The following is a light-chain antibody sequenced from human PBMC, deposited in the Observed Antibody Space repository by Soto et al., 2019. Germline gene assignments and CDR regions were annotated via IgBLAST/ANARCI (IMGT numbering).Light chain of an antibody. Sequence: QSVLTQPPSASGTPGQKVTISCSGNTSNIGSNTVNWYQQFPGTAPKFLIFSTTQRPSGVPARFSGSKSGTSASLAIGGLQADDEAHYYCGAWDNSLKGWVFGAGTKVTVL. V-gene: IGLV1-44*01. J-gene: IGLJ3*02. CDR1: TSNIGSNT. CDR2: STT. CDR3: GAWDNSLKGWV.